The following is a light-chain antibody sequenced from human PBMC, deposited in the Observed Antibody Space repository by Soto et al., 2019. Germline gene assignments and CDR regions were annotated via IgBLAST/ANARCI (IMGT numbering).Light chain of an antibody. J-gene: IGLJ1*01. CDR3: AAWNDNLNGPSYV. V-gene: IGLV1-44*01. Sequence: SVLTHPPSSSGTPWQKVTISCSGSSSNIGSNAVNWYQQVPGTAPKLLIYSDDQRPSGVPDRFSGSKSGTSASLAISGLQSEDEADYICAAWNDNLNGPSYVFGTGTKVTVL. CDR2: SDD. CDR1: SSNIGSNA.